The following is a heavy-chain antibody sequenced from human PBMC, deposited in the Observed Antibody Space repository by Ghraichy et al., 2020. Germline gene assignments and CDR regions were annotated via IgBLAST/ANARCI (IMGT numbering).Heavy chain of an antibody. V-gene: IGHV3-48*04. CDR2: ISGGSDKI. D-gene: IGHD3/OR15-3a*01. CDR3: ARNFWTGSADSFDI. J-gene: IGHJ3*02. CDR1: GLTLRSYS. Sequence: GGSLRLSCEASGLTLRSYSLTWVRQAPGKGLEWLSYISGGSDKIYYAGSVKGRFTVSRDNAKNSLYLQMNSLRAEDTAVYYCARNFWTGSADSFDIWGQGTMVTVSS.